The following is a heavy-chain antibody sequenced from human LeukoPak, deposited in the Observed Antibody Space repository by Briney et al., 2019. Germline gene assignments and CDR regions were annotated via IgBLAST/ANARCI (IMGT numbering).Heavy chain of an antibody. J-gene: IGHJ4*02. CDR1: GGTFSSYA. D-gene: IGHD2-2*01. CDR2: INPSGGST. V-gene: IGHV1-46*01. Sequence: ASVKVSCKASGGTFSSYAISWVRQAPGQGLEWMGIINPSGGSTSYAQKFQGRVTMTRDTSTSTVYMELSSLRSEDTAVYYCLIVVVPAAIGDYWGQGTLVTVSS. CDR3: LIVVVPAAIGDY.